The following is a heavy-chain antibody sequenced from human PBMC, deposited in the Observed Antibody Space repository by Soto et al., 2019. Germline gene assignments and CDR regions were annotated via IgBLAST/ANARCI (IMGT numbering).Heavy chain of an antibody. J-gene: IGHJ4*02. Sequence: HPGGSLRLSCAASGFTFSSYAMSWVRQAPGKGLEWVSAISGSGGSTYYADSVKGRFTISRDNSKNTLYLQMNSLRAEDTAVYYCAKAWYYYDSSGYYSFDYWGQGTLVTVSS. CDR1: GFTFSSYA. CDR2: ISGSGGST. D-gene: IGHD3-22*01. V-gene: IGHV3-23*01. CDR3: AKAWYYYDSSGYYSFDY.